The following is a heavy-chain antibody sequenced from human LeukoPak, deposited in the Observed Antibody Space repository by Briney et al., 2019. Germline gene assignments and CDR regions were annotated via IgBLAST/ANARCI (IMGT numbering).Heavy chain of an antibody. D-gene: IGHD1-26*01. CDR1: GDSVSSNSAV. CDR3: ARSGRYTFDY. Sequence: SQTLSLTCDISGDSVSSNSAVWNWIRQFPSRGLEWLGKTYYRSKWRDDSAVSVRGRVTITPDTSKNQFSLQLSSVTPEDTAVYYCARSGRYTFDYWGQGILVTVSS. CDR2: TYYRSKWRD. V-gene: IGHV6-1*01. J-gene: IGHJ4*02.